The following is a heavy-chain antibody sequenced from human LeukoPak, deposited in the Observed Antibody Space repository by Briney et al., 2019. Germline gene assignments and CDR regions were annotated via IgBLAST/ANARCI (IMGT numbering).Heavy chain of an antibody. Sequence: GGSLRLSCAASGFTFSSYAMSWVRQAPGKGLDWASAISGSGGSPYYADSVKGRFTISRDNSKNTLYLQMNSMRAEDTAVYYCAKDLRYCSGGSCYNSWGQGTLVTVSS. CDR2: ISGSGGSP. J-gene: IGHJ4*02. D-gene: IGHD2-15*01. CDR1: GFTFSSYA. V-gene: IGHV3-23*01. CDR3: AKDLRYCSGGSCYNS.